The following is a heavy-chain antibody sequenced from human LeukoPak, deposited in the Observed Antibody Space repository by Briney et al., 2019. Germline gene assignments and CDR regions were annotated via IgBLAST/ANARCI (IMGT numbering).Heavy chain of an antibody. CDR1: GFRFSSFA. D-gene: IGHD3-16*01. CDR2: MSYHGTTE. CDR3: AKVVAYTVAAFDL. J-gene: IGHJ3*01. Sequence: PGGSLRLSCAASGFRFSSFAMNWVRQAPGKGLEWVAVMSYHGTTEFYAESVKGRFTISRDNSKNTLYLQMNSLRPEDTAIYYCAKVVAYTVAAFDLWGQGTMVTVSS. V-gene: IGHV3-30-3*01.